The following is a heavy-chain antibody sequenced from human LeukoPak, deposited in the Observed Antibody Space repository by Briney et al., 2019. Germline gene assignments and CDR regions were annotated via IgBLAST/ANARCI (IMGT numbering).Heavy chain of an antibody. D-gene: IGHD2-21*02. J-gene: IGHJ6*02. Sequence: GESLRLSCAASGFTFSSYSMNWVRQAPGEVLGWVSSISSSSYIYYAGSVKGQFTISRDNSKNSLYLQMNSVRAEDTAVYYCARRHDFYYHYGMDVWGQGTTVTVSS. CDR3: ARRHDFYYHYGMDV. CDR2: ISSSSYI. CDR1: GFTFSSYS. V-gene: IGHV3-21*01.